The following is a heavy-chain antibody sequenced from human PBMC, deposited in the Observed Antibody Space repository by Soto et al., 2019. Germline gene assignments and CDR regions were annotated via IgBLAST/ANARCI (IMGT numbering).Heavy chain of an antibody. D-gene: IGHD3-3*01. CDR3: ATRGITIFGVVIPYYYYGRDV. J-gene: IGHJ6*02. Sequence: SDRVSCKSYGYTFTGSYMHWGRQAPGQGLEWMGWINHNSGGTNYAQKFEGRVTMTRVTSISTAYMELSRRRSDDTAVYYCATRGITIFGVVIPYYYYGRDVWRRGSTVAVAS. CDR1: GYTFTGSY. V-gene: IGHV1-2*02. CDR2: INHNSGGT.